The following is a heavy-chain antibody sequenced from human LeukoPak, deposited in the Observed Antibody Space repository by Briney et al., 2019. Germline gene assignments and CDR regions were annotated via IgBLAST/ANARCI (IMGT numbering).Heavy chain of an antibody. CDR3: ALEGEMATGLDY. D-gene: IGHD5-24*01. V-gene: IGHV4-34*01. Sequence: SETLSLTCAVYGGSFSGYYWSWIRQPPGKGLEWIGEINHSGSTNHNPSLKSRVTISVDTSKNQFSLKLSSVTAADTAVYYCALEGEMATGLDYWGQGTLVTVSS. J-gene: IGHJ4*02. CDR1: GGSFSGYY. CDR2: INHSGST.